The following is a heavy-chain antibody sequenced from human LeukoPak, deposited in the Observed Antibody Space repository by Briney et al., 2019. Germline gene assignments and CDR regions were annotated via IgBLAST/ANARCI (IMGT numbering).Heavy chain of an antibody. V-gene: IGHV1-18*04. J-gene: IGHJ6*02. D-gene: IGHD6-13*01. CDR1: GYTFTGYY. CDR2: ISAYNGNT. Sequence: ASVKVSCKASGYTFTGYYMHWVRQAPGQGLEWMGWISAYNGNTNYAQKLQGRVTMTTDTSTSTVYMELRSLRFDDTAVYYCASMRYSSSYLGYYYYGMDVWGQGTTVTVSS. CDR3: ASMRYSSSYLGYYYYGMDV.